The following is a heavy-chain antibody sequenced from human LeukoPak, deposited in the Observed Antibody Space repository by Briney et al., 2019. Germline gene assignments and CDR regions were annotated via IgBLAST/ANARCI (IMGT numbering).Heavy chain of an antibody. D-gene: IGHD6-13*01. V-gene: IGHV1-69*05. J-gene: IGHJ4*02. CDR3: ARDLYSSHMDAFDI. CDR1: GGTFSSYA. CDR2: IIPIFGTA. Sequence: ASVKVSCKASGGTFSSYAISWVRQAPGQGLEWVGGIIPIFGTANYAQKFQGRVTITTDESTSTAYMELSSLRSEDTAVYYCARDLYSSHMDAFDIWGQGALVTVSS.